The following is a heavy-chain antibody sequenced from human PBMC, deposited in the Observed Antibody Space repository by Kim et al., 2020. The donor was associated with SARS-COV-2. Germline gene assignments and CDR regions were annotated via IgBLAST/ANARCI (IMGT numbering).Heavy chain of an antibody. V-gene: IGHV3-48*02. CDR1: GFTFSIYS. D-gene: IGHD2-2*01. J-gene: IGHJ6*02. CDR3: ARDFIVVVPAAPYASYYYYGMDV. CDR2: ISSSSSTI. Sequence: GGSLRLSCAASGFTFSIYSMNWVRQAPGKGLEWVSYISSSSSTIYYADSVKGRFTISRDNAKNSLYLQMNSLRDEDTAVYYCARDFIVVVPAAPYASYYYYGMDVWGQGTTVTVSS.